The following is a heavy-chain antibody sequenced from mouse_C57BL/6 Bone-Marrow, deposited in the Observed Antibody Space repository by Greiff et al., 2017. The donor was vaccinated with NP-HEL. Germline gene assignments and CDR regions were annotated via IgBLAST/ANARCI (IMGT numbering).Heavy chain of an antibody. CDR1: GYAFSSSW. D-gene: IGHD1-1*01. Sequence: LVESGPELVKPGASVKISCKASGYAFSSSWMNWVKQRPGKGLEWIGRIYPGDGDTNYNGKFKGKATLTADKSSSTAYMQLSSLTSEDSAVYFCARRGYGSSSLFVWGTGTTVTVSS. J-gene: IGHJ1*03. V-gene: IGHV1-82*01. CDR2: IYPGDGDT. CDR3: ARRGYGSSSLFV.